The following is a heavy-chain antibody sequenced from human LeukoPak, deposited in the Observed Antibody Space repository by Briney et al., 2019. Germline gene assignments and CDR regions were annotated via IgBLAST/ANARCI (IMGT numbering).Heavy chain of an antibody. J-gene: IGHJ4*02. V-gene: IGHV4-59*01. CDR1: GGSISTYF. Sequence: SETLSLTCTVSGGSISTYFWSWIRQPPGKGLEWIGYLYYSGSTNYNPSLKSRVTISVDTSKNQFSLKLSSVTAADTAVYYCARVGANAGYYFDYWGQGTLVTVSS. D-gene: IGHD1-26*01. CDR3: ARVGANAGYYFDY. CDR2: LYYSGST.